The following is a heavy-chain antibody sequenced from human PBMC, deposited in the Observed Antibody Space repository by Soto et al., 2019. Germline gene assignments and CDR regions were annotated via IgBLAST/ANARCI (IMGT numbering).Heavy chain of an antibody. CDR2: MYNTGST. V-gene: IGHV4-59*01. Sequence: SETLSLTCPVSGGYISSYYWSWIRQPPGKGLEWIGYMYNTGSTVYNPSRKSRVTISVDTSKNQFSLKLNAVTAADTAVYYCARDLWGYCGTDCYPLDVWGQGTTVTVSS. J-gene: IGHJ6*02. D-gene: IGHD2-21*02. CDR3: ARDLWGYCGTDCYPLDV. CDR1: GGYISSYY.